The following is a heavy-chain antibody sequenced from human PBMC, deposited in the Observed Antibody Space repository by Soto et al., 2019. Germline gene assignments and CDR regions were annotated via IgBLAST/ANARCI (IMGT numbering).Heavy chain of an antibody. D-gene: IGHD5-12*01. CDR3: ARKDGYNYIFDY. Sequence: SVKVSCKASGGTFSSYAISWVRQAPGQGLEWMGGIIPIFGTANYAQKFQGRVTITADKSTSTAYMELSSLRSEDTAVYYCARKDGYNYIFDYWGQGTLVTVSS. CDR1: GGTFSSYA. J-gene: IGHJ4*02. V-gene: IGHV1-69*06. CDR2: IIPIFGTA.